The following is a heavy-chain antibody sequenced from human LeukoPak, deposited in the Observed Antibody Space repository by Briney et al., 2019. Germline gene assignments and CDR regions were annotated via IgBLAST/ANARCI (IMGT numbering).Heavy chain of an antibody. CDR2: IKQGGGEK. Sequence: GGSLRLSCEASGFTLSNRWMTWVRQAPGKGLEWVATIKQGGGEKFYVDSVRGRFTISEDSAKNSLYLQMNSLRADDTAEYYCARDPFDHWGQGTLVTVSS. CDR3: ARDPFDH. J-gene: IGHJ5*02. CDR1: GFTLSNRW. V-gene: IGHV3-7*01.